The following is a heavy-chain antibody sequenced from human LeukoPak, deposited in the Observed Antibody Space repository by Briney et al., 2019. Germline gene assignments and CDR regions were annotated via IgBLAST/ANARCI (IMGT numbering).Heavy chain of an antibody. CDR1: GSTFSTDA. J-gene: IGHJ4*02. CDR2: ISGSGGST. Sequence: GGSLRLSCAASGSTFSTDAMHWVRQAPGKGLEWVSAISGSGGSTYYADSVKGRFTISRDNSKNTLYLQMNSLRAEDTAVYYCAKAVAGPLYFDYWGQGTLVTVSS. CDR3: AKAVAGPLYFDY. V-gene: IGHV3-23*01. D-gene: IGHD6-19*01.